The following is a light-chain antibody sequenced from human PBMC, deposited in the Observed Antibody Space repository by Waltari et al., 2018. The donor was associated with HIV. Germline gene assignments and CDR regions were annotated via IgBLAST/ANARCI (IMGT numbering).Light chain of an antibody. J-gene: IGLJ2*01. CDR1: PSNLGAGYD. V-gene: IGLV1-40*01. CDR2: SDT. Sequence: QSVLRQPPSVSGAPGQRVTLSCVGSPSNLGAGYDVHWYPHVPGTGPKLLIYSDTKRPSGVPDRFSGSKSGTSGFLAITGLQADDEADYYCQSYDRGLSGPVFGGGTKLTVL. CDR3: QSYDRGLSGPV.